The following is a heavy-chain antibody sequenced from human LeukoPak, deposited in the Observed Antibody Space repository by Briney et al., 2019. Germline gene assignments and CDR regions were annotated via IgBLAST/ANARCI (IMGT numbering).Heavy chain of an antibody. D-gene: IGHD2-21*02. CDR3: VRDKGDYYFDY. CDR2: IKSDESST. CDR1: GFTFSSYW. J-gene: IGHJ4*02. V-gene: IGHV3-74*01. Sequence: PGGSLRLSCAASGFTFSSYWMHWVRQAPGKGLVWVSRIKSDESSTDYADSVKGRFTISRDNAKNTLYLQMSSLRAEDTAVYYCVRDKGDYYFDYWGQGALVTVSS.